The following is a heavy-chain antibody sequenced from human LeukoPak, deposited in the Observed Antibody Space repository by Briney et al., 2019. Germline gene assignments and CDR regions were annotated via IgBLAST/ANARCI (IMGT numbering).Heavy chain of an antibody. CDR1: GFTVSSNY. Sequence: PGGSLRLSCAASGFTVSSNYMSWVRQAPGKGLEWVSVIYSGGSTYYADSVKGRFTISRDNSKNTLYLQMNSLRAEDTAVYYCATSHCSGGSCYPAHYYYYYGMDVWGQGTTVTVSS. CDR2: IYSGGST. D-gene: IGHD2-15*01. V-gene: IGHV3-66*01. J-gene: IGHJ6*02. CDR3: ATSHCSGGSCYPAHYYYYYGMDV.